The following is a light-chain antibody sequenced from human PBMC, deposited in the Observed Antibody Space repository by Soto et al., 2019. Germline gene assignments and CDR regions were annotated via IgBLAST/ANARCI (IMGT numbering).Light chain of an antibody. CDR1: SSDVGGYNF. V-gene: IGLV2-23*02. CDR2: EVS. J-gene: IGLJ1*01. Sequence: QSALTQPASVSGSPGQSITISCTGTSSDVGGYNFVSWYQHHPGKAPKLMIFEVSNRPSGVSNRFSGSKSGNTASLTISILQAEDEADYYCCSYAGSSTYVFGTGTKVTVL. CDR3: CSYAGSSTYV.